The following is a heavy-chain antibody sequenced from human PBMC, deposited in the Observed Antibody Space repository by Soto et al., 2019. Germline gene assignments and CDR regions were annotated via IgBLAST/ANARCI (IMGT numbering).Heavy chain of an antibody. D-gene: IGHD6-19*01. V-gene: IGHV5-51*01. J-gene: IGHJ6*02. CDR2: IYPGDSDT. Sequence: PGESLKISCKGSGYSFTTYWIGWVRQMPGKGLEWMGIIYPGDSDTRYSPSFQGQVTISADKSISTAYLQWSSLKASDTAMYYCARHTPFIAVALYYYYGMDVWGQGTTVTVSS. CDR1: GYSFTTYW. CDR3: ARHTPFIAVALYYYYGMDV.